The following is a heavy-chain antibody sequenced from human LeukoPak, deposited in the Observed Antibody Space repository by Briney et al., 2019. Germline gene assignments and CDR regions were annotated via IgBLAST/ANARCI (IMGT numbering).Heavy chain of an antibody. V-gene: IGHV1-8*01. Sequence: GASVKVSCKASGYTFTSYDINWVRQATGQGLEWMGWMNPNSGNTGYAQKFQGRVTMTRNTSISTAYMELSSLRSEDTAVYYCARGVSGWPFNWFDPWGQGTLVTVSS. J-gene: IGHJ5*02. CDR2: MNPNSGNT. CDR3: ARGVSGWPFNWFDP. D-gene: IGHD6-19*01. CDR1: GYTFTSYD.